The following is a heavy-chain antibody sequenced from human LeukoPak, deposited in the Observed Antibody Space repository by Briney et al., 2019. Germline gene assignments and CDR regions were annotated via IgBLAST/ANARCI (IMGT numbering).Heavy chain of an antibody. CDR3: ARPVVVVVGASAYFDY. V-gene: IGHV3-7*03. D-gene: IGHD2-2*01. CDR2: IRQDGGVK. CDR1: GFTFSSYW. Sequence: GGSLRLSCAASGFTFSSYWMTWVRQAPGKGLEWVANIRQDGGVKYYMDSAKGRFTLSRDNAKSSLYLQMNSLRVEDTAMYFCARPVVVVVGASAYFDYWGQGPLSPSPQ. J-gene: IGHJ4*02.